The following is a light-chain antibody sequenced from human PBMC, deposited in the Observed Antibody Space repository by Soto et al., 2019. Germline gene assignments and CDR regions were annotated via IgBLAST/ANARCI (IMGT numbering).Light chain of an antibody. CDR2: DVT. Sequence: QSVLTQPASVSGSPGQSITISCTGTGSDVGGYNYVSWYQQRPGKAPKLMIYDVTNRPSGVSNRFSGSKSGNTASLTISGLQAEDEADYYCSSYTSSYTYVFGTGTKVTVL. CDR1: GSDVGGYNY. CDR3: SSYTSSYTYV. J-gene: IGLJ1*01. V-gene: IGLV2-14*01.